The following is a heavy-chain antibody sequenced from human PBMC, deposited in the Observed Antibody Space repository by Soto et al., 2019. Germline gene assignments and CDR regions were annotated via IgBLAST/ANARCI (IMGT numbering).Heavy chain of an antibody. CDR2: IINSGGDT. D-gene: IGHD2-21*01. CDR3: AGDPRDSPGAYYYNYYGLDV. J-gene: IGHJ6*02. CDR1: GFTFSTYA. Sequence: GGSLRLSCAASGFTFSTYAMAWVRQSPGEGLEWVSVIINSGGDTLHADSVKGRFTISRDNSKSTLYLQMNSLRAEDTAVYYCAGDPRDSPGAYYYNYYGLDVWGQGTTVTVSS. V-gene: IGHV3-23*01.